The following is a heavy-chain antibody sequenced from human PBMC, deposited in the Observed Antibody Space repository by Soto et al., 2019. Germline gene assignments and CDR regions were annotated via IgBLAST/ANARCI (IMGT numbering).Heavy chain of an antibody. J-gene: IGHJ5*02. CDR1: GGSISSYY. Sequence: PSETLSLTCTVSGGSISSYYWSWIRQPPGKGLEWIGYIYYSGSTNYNPSLKSRVTISVDTSKNQFSLKLSSVTAADTAVYYCARYKSSMVAAAGYWFDPWGQGTLVTVSS. D-gene: IGHD6-13*01. CDR2: IYYSGST. V-gene: IGHV4-59*08. CDR3: ARYKSSMVAAAGYWFDP.